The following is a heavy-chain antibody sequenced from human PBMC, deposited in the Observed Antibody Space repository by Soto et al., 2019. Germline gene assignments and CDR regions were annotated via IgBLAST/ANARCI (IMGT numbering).Heavy chain of an antibody. CDR3: ARESDCSGGSCYSNWFDP. D-gene: IGHD2-15*01. V-gene: IGHV4-30-4*01. CDR2: IYYSGST. Sequence: SETLSLTCTVSGGSISSGDYYWSWIRQPPGKGLEWIGYIYYSGSTYYNPSLKSRVTISVDTSKNQFSLKLSSVTAADTAVYYCARESDCSGGSCYSNWFDPWGQGTLVTVSS. CDR1: GGSISSGDYY. J-gene: IGHJ5*02.